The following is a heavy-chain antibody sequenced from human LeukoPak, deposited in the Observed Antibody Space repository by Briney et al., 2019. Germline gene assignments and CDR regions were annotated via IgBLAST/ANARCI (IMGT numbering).Heavy chain of an antibody. J-gene: IGHJ6*03. CDR1: GYTLTELS. CDR2: FDPEDGET. CDR3: ATGGVYGSGSGRFYYYYYMDV. D-gene: IGHD3-10*01. V-gene: IGHV1-24*01. Sequence: ASVKVSCKVSGYTLTELSMHWARQAPGKGLEWMGGFDPEDGETIYAQEFQGRVTTTEDASTDTAYMELSSLRSEDTAVYYCATGGVYGSGSGRFYYYYYMDVWGKGTTVTVSS.